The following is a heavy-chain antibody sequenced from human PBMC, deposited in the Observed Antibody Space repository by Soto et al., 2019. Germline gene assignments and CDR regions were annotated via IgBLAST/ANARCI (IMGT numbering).Heavy chain of an antibody. V-gene: IGHV3-9*01. D-gene: IGHD6-19*01. CDR1: GFTFDDYA. CDR3: AKAYSCGWYRGYYYLAV. Sequence: GGSLRLSCAASGFTFDDYAMHWVRQAPGKGLEWVSGISWNSGSIGYADSVKGRFTISRDNAKNSLYLQMNSLRAEDTALYYCAKAYSCGWYRGYYYLAVWGKGTTVTVS. CDR2: ISWNSGSI. J-gene: IGHJ6*03.